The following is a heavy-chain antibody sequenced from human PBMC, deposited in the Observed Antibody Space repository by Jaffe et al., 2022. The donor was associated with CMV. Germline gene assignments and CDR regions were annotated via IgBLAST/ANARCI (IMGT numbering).Heavy chain of an antibody. Sequence: EVRLVESGGGLVQPGGSLRLSCAASGFTVRKNNMTWVRQAPGKGLDWVSIIYNDSNTEYADSVRGRFTVSRDNSKNMVYLHMNSLRAEDTAIYYCARVGSSGWFFDYWGQGTLVTVSS. J-gene: IGHJ4*02. D-gene: IGHD6-19*01. CDR3: ARVGSSGWFFDY. CDR2: IYNDSNT. CDR1: GFTVRKNN. V-gene: IGHV3-66*01.